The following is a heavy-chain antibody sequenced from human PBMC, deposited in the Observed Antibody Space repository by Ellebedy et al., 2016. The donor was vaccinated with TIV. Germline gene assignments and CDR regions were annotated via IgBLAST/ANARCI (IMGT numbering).Heavy chain of an antibody. J-gene: IGHJ4*02. Sequence: SETLSLTCTVSGGSINSGDSYWSWIRQPPGKGLEWIGYIYYSGSTYYNPSLKRRVTISLDTSNNQFSLKLTSVTAADTAVYYCARGDSSSSRVYYWGQGTLVTVPS. V-gene: IGHV4-30-4*01. CDR3: ARGDSSSSRVYY. D-gene: IGHD6-6*01. CDR1: GGSINSGDSY. CDR2: IYYSGST.